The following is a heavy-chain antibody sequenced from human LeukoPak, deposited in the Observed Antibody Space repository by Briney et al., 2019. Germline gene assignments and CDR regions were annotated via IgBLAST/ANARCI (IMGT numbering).Heavy chain of an antibody. Sequence: GGSLRLSCAASEFPFSSYNMNWVRQAPGKGLEWVSSISSFSSYIYYADSVKGRFTISRDNAKNSLYLQMNSLRAEDTAVYYCARGLGGYDQFFDYWGQGTLVTVSS. CDR1: EFPFSSYN. J-gene: IGHJ4*02. CDR3: ARGLGGYDQFFDY. D-gene: IGHD5-12*01. CDR2: ISSFSSYI. V-gene: IGHV3-21*01.